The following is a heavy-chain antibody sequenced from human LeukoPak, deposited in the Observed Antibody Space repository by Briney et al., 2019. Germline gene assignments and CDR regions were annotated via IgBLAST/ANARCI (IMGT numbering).Heavy chain of an antibody. V-gene: IGHV4-38-2*02. CDR3: ARDPRWLTPDCTSTSCYENYFDP. J-gene: IGHJ5*02. Sequence: PSETLSLTCAVSGYSISSGYQWAWIRQPPGKTLEWIGSIYHSGSAYYNPSLKSRVTISVDRSNNQFSLRLSSVTAADTAVYYCARDPRWLTPDCTSTSCYENYFDPWGQGTLVTVSS. D-gene: IGHD2-2*01. CDR1: GYSISSGYQ. CDR2: IYHSGSA.